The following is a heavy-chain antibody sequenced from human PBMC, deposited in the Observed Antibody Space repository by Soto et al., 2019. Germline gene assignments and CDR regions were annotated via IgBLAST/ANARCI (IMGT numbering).Heavy chain of an antibody. J-gene: IGHJ4*02. D-gene: IGHD6-19*01. V-gene: IGHV1-69*06. Sequence: GASVKVSCKASGGTFSSYAISWVRQAPGQGLEWMGGIIPIFGTANYAQKFQGRVTITADKSTSTAYMELSSLRSEDTAVYYCARDQSIAVAGRSSFDYWGQGTLVTVS. CDR1: GGTFSSYA. CDR2: IIPIFGTA. CDR3: ARDQSIAVAGRSSFDY.